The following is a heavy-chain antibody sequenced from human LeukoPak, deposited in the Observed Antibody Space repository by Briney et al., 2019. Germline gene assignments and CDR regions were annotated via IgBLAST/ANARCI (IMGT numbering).Heavy chain of an antibody. CDR2: IIPIFGTA. Sequence: GASLKDSCKASGGTFSSHAISWVRQAPGQGLEWMGGIIPIFGTANYAQKFQGRVTITADKSTSTAYMELSSLRSEDTAVYYCARDREDIEVVPAAGGRYGMDVWGQGTTVTVSS. CDR1: GGTFSSHA. D-gene: IGHD2-2*01. V-gene: IGHV1-69*06. J-gene: IGHJ6*02. CDR3: ARDREDIEVVPAAGGRYGMDV.